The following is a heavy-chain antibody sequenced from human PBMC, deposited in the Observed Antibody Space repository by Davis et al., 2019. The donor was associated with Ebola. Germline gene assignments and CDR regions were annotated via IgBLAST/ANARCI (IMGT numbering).Heavy chain of an antibody. Sequence: GESLKISCAASGFTFSSYSMNWVRQAPGKGLEWVSSISSSSSYIYYADSVKGRFTISRDNAKNSLYLQMNSLRAEDTAVYYCARDSGPAYGMDVWGQGTTVTVSS. J-gene: IGHJ6*02. CDR1: GFTFSSYS. CDR2: ISSSSSYI. V-gene: IGHV3-21*01. CDR3: ARDSGPAYGMDV. D-gene: IGHD1-14*01.